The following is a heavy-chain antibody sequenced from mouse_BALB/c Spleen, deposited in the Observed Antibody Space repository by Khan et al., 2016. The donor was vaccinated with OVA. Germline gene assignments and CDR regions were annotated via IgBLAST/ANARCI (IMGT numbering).Heavy chain of an antibody. CDR3: ARGTFDY. J-gene: IGHJ3*01. D-gene: IGHD3-3*01. Sequence: EVQLQESGPELMKPGASVNISCKASGYSFTSYYIHWVKQSHGKSLEWIGYIDPFNGGTDYNQKFKGKATLTVDKSSNTAYMHLSSLTSEDSAVYYSARGTFDYWGQGTLVTVS. V-gene: IGHV1S135*01. CDR1: GYSFTSYY. CDR2: IDPFNGGT.